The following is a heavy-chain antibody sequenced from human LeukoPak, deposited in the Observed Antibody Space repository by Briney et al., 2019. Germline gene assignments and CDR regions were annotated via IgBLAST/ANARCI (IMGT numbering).Heavy chain of an antibody. CDR3: ARGVVIAPQTFDY. Sequence: KSSETLSLTCTVSGGSISSYYWSWIRQPPGKGLEWIGYIYYSGSTNYNPSLKSRVTISVDTSKNQFSLKLSSVTAADTAVYYCARGVVIAPQTFDYWGQGPWSPSPQ. CDR2: IYYSGST. J-gene: IGHJ4*02. CDR1: GGSISSYY. D-gene: IGHD2-21*01. V-gene: IGHV4-59*01.